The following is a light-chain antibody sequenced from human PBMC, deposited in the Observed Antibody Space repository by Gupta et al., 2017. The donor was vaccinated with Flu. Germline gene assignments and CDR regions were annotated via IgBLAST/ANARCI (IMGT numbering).Light chain of an antibody. Sequence: QSALTPPASLSRSPGPSITISCTGTSSDVGSYNLVSWYPQHPGKAPKLMIYEGSKRPSGVANRFSGSKSGNTASLTISGLQAEDEADYYCCSYAGSSTHVVFGGGTKLTVL. CDR3: CSYAGSSTHVV. J-gene: IGLJ2*01. CDR2: EGS. V-gene: IGLV2-23*01. CDR1: SSDVGSYNL.